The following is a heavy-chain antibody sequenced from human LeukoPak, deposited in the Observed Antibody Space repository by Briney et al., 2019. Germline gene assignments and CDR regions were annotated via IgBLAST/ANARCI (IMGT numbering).Heavy chain of an antibody. V-gene: IGHV3-13*01. D-gene: IGHD1-1*01. CDR3: ARGPPRGKYYYMDV. Sequence: AGGSLRLSCAASGFTFSSFDMHWVRQPTGQGLEWASTIGTASDTYYPGSVEGRFTLSRDNAKNSLYLQMNSLTAGDTAVYYCARGPPRGKYYYMDVWGKGTTVTVSS. CDR2: IGTASDT. CDR1: GFTFSSFD. J-gene: IGHJ6*03.